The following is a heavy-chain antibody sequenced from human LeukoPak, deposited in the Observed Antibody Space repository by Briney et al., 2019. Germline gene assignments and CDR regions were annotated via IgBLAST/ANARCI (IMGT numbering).Heavy chain of an antibody. V-gene: IGHV3-7*01. CDR3: ARDAPPYYDFWSGSPLFDY. Sequence: PGGSLRLSCAASGFTFSSYWMSWVRQAPGKGLEWVANIKQDGSEKYYVVSVKGRFTISRDNAKNSLYLQMNSLRAADTAMYYCARDAPPYYDFWSGSPLFDYWGQGTLVTVSS. D-gene: IGHD3-3*01. CDR1: GFTFSSYW. CDR2: IKQDGSEK. J-gene: IGHJ4*02.